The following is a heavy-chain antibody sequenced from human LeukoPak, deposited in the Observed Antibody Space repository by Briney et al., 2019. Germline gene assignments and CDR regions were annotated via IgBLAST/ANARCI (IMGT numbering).Heavy chain of an antibody. J-gene: IGHJ4*02. CDR3: ARLGYYYDSSGYYLYYFDY. Sequence: SETLSLTCNVSSGSICSFYWRWIRQPPGQGMEWIGYIYYSESNNYNTSLKSGVTITVDTSKKQFSLKLSSVTATDTAVYYCARLGYYYDSSGYYLYYFDYWGQGTLVTVSS. V-gene: IGHV4-59*08. CDR2: IYYSESN. CDR1: SGSICSFY. D-gene: IGHD3-22*01.